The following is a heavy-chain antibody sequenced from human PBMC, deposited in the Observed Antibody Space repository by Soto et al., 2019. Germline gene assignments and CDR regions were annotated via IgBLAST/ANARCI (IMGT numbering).Heavy chain of an antibody. J-gene: IGHJ6*02. D-gene: IGHD3-22*01. CDR1: GGTFSSYA. CDR2: IIPIFGTA. CDR3: ARGSGYYYPYYYYGMDV. Sequence: QVQLVQSGAEVKKPGSSVKVSCKASGGTFSSYAISWVRQAPGQGLEWMGGIIPIFGTANYAQKFRGRVTITADESTSTAYMELSSLRSEDTAVYYCARGSGYYYPYYYYGMDVWGQGTTVTVSS. V-gene: IGHV1-69*01.